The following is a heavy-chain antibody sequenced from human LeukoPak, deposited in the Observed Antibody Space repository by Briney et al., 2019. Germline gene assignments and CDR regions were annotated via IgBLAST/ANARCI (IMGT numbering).Heavy chain of an antibody. CDR3: ARARIAARPDFDY. J-gene: IGHJ4*02. CDR2: ISSSSSTI. CDR1: GFTFSSYS. D-gene: IGHD6-6*01. Sequence: GGSLRLSCAASGFTFSSYSMNWVRQAPGKGLEWVSYISSSSSTIYYADSVKGRFTISRDNAKNSLYLQMNSLRAEDTAVYYCARARIAARPDFDYWGQGTLVTVSS. V-gene: IGHV3-48*01.